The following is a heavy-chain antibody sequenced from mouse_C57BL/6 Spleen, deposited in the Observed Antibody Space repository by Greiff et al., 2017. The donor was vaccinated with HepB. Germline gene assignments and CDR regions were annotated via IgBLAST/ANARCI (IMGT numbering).Heavy chain of an antibody. CDR2: IWRGGST. J-gene: IGHJ1*03. CDR1: GFSLTSYG. Sequence: QVQLKESGPGLVQPSQSLSITCTVSGFSLTSYGVHWVRQSPGKGLEWLGVIWRGGSTDYNAAFMSRLSITKDNSKSQVFFKMNSLQADDTAIYYCAIPYYGSSPKWYFDVWGTGTTVTVSS. CDR3: AIPYYGSSPKWYFDV. V-gene: IGHV2-5*01. D-gene: IGHD1-1*01.